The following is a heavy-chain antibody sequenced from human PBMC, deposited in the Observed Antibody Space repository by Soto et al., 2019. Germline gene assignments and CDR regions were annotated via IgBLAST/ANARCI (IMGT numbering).Heavy chain of an antibody. Sequence: PSETLSLTCAVYGGSFSGYYWSWISQPPGKGLEWIGEINHSGSTNYSPSLKSRVTISVDTSKNQFSLKLSSVTAADTAVYYCARSPLGYCTNGVCQRGYYFDYWGQGTLDTVSS. J-gene: IGHJ4*02. V-gene: IGHV4-34*01. CDR3: ARSPLGYCTNGVCQRGYYFDY. CDR2: INHSGST. CDR1: GGSFSGYY. D-gene: IGHD2-8*01.